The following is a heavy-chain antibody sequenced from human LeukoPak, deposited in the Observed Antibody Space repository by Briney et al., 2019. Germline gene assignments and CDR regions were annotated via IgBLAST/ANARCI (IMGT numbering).Heavy chain of an antibody. J-gene: IGHJ4*02. V-gene: IGHV3-9*03. CDR1: GFTFDDYA. CDR2: ISWNSGSI. Sequence: GRSLRLSCAASGFTFDDYAMHWVRQAPGKGLEWVSGISWNSGSIGYADSVKGRSTISRDNAKNSLYLQMNSLKPEDMALYYCAKGLYSSSSGGFDYWGQGTLVTVSS. CDR3: AKGLYSSSSGGFDY. D-gene: IGHD6-6*01.